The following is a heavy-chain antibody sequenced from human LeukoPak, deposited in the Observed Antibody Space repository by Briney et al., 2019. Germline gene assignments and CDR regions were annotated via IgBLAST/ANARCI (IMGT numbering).Heavy chain of an antibody. CDR2: IYYSGST. V-gene: IGHV4-30-4*01. Sequence: SQTLSLTCTVSGGSISSGDYYWSWIRQPPGKGLEWIGYIYYSGSTNYNPSLKSRVTISVDTSKNQFSLKLSSVTAADTAVYYCARVSIVVVAAATGQGFDPWGQGTLVTVSS. J-gene: IGHJ5*02. D-gene: IGHD2-15*01. CDR3: ARVSIVVVAAATGQGFDP. CDR1: GGSISSGDYY.